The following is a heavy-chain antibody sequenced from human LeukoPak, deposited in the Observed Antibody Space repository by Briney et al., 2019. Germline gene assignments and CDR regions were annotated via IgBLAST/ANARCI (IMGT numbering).Heavy chain of an antibody. J-gene: IGHJ4*02. CDR1: GGSISSSSYY. D-gene: IGHD1-26*01. Sequence: SSGTLSLTCTVSGGSISSSSYYWGWIRQPPGKGLEWIGSIYYSGSTYYNPSLKSRVTISVDTSKNQFSLKLSSVTAADTAVYYCARVFSGSYYDYWGQGTLVTVSS. V-gene: IGHV4-39*07. CDR3: ARVFSGSYYDY. CDR2: IYYSGST.